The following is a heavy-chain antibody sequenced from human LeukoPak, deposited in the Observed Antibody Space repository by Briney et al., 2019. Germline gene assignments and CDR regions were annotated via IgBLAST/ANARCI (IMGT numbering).Heavy chain of an antibody. CDR1: GYSFTSYW. CDR2: IYPGDSDT. D-gene: IGHD1-26*01. J-gene: IGHJ6*02. V-gene: IGHV5-51*01. CDR3: ARHGTSYYYVMDV. Sequence: GESLKISCKGSGYSFTSYWIGWVRQMPGRGLEWMGIIYPGDSDTRYSPSFQGQVTISADKSISTAYLQWSSLKASDTAMYYCARHGTSYYYVMDVWGQGTTVTVSS.